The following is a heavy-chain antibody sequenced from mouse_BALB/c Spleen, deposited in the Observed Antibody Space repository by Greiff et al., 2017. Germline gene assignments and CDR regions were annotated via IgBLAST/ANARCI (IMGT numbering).Heavy chain of an antibody. V-gene: IGHV7-3*02. CDR1: GFTFTDYY. Sequence: EVQGVESGGGLVQPGGSLRLSCATSGFTFTDYYMSWVRQPPGKALEWLGFIRNKANGYTTEYSASVKGRFTISRDNSQSILYLQMNTLRAEDSATYYCARDNDVYLDYWGQGTTLTVSS. CDR2: IRNKANGYTT. CDR3: ARDNDVYLDY. D-gene: IGHD2-3*01. J-gene: IGHJ2*01.